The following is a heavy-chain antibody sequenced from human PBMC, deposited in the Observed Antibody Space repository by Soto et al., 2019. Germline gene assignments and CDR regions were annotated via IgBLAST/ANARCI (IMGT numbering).Heavy chain of an antibody. V-gene: IGHV3-33*01. CDR1: GFTFSSYG. J-gene: IGHJ4*02. CDR3: ARNSGRGSGWYAEPMTGDFDY. D-gene: IGHD6-19*01. CDR2: IWYDGSNK. Sequence: GGSLRLSCAASGFTFSSYGMHWVRQAPGKGLEWVAVIWYDGSNKYYADSVKGRFTISRDNSKNTLYLQMNSLRAEDTAVYYCARNSGRGSGWYAEPMTGDFDYWGQGTLVTVSS.